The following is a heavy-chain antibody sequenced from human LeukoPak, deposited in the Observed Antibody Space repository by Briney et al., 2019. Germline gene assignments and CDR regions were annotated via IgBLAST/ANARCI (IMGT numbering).Heavy chain of an antibody. D-gene: IGHD2-8*02. Sequence: PGRSLRLSCEASEFTFSNYGMHWVRQAPGKGLEWLAVISNDGSSRQYRDSVKGRFTVSRDNSKNTLYLQMNSLRAEDTAVYYCVSGTCGDSCCILDYWGQGTLVTVSS. CDR3: VSGTCGDSCCILDY. J-gene: IGHJ4*02. CDR2: ISNDGSSR. CDR1: EFTFSNYG. V-gene: IGHV3-30*03.